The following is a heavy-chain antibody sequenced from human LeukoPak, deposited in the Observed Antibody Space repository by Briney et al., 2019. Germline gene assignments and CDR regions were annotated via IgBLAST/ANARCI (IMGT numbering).Heavy chain of an antibody. Sequence: ASVKVSCKASGYTFTGYYMHWLRQAPGQGLEWMGWINPNSGGTNYAQKFQGRVTMTRDTSISTAYMELSRLRSDDTAVYYCARAGGITIFGVVIDLDYWGQGTLVTVSS. J-gene: IGHJ4*02. CDR1: GYTFTGYY. CDR3: ARAGGITIFGVVIDLDY. V-gene: IGHV1-2*02. CDR2: INPNSGGT. D-gene: IGHD3-3*01.